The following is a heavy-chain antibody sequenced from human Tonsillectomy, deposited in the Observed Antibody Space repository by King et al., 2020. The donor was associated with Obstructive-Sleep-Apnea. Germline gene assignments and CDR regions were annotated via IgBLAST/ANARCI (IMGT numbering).Heavy chain of an antibody. CDR3: AKRDARRVGDFDL. D-gene: IGHD2-2*01. CDR1: GFTFDNYD. V-gene: IGHV3-9*01. Sequence: VQLVESGGGLVQPGRSLRLSCAASGFTFDNYDMHWVRQAPGKGLEWVSGISCNSGSIGYADSVQGRFTISRDNAKNSLYLQMNSLRAEDTALYYCAKRDARRVGDFDLWPQGPMVPVSS. J-gene: IGHJ3*01. CDR2: ISCNSGSI.